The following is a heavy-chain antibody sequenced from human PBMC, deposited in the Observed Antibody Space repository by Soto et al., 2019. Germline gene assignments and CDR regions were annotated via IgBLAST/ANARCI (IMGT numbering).Heavy chain of an antibody. V-gene: IGHV1-18*01. J-gene: IGHJ6*03. Sequence: ASVKVSCKASGYTFTSYGISWVRLAPGQGLEWMGWISAYNGNTNYAQKLQGRVTMTTDTSTSTAYMELRSLRSDDTAVYYCARGHSGYDARVYYYYYMDVWGKGTTVTVSS. CDR3: ARGHSGYDARVYYYYYMDV. D-gene: IGHD5-12*01. CDR2: ISAYNGNT. CDR1: GYTFTSYG.